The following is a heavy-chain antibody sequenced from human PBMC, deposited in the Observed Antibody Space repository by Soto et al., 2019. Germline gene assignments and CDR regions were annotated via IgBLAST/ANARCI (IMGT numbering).Heavy chain of an antibody. V-gene: IGHV5-51*03. CDR3: ARGAFDRSGNYLAGWFDP. D-gene: IGHD3-22*01. Sequence: PVESLKISCKVSGYSFTSYWIGWVRQMPGEGLEWMGIIYPGDSDTRYSPSFQGQVTISADKSISTAYLQWSRLRSDDTAVYYCARGAFDRSGNYLAGWFDPWGQGTLVTVSS. CDR1: GYSFTSYW. J-gene: IGHJ5*02. CDR2: IYPGDSDT.